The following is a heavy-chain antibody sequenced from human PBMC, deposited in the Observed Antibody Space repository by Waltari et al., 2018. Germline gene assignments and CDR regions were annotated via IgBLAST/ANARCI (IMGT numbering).Heavy chain of an antibody. CDR3: AFGEPRGYYFDY. D-gene: IGHD3-10*01. CDR2: IIPIFGTA. CDR1: GAAFSSYA. Sequence: QVQLVQSGAEVKKPGSSVKVSCKASGAAFSSYAISWVRQAPGQGLEWMGGIIPIFGTANYAQKFQGRVTITADESTSTAYMELSSLRSEDTAVYYGAFGEPRGYYFDYWGQGTLVTVSS. J-gene: IGHJ4*02. V-gene: IGHV1-69*01.